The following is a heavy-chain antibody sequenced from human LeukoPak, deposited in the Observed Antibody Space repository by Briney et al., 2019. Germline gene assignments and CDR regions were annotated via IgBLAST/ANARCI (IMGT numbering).Heavy chain of an antibody. D-gene: IGHD6-13*01. CDR1: GGSISSSNW. J-gene: IGHJ4*02. CDR2: IYHSGST. Sequence: SGTLSLTCAVSGGSISSSNWWSWVRQPPGKGLEWIGEIYHSGSTNYNPSLKSRVTISIDTSKNQLSLNLNSVTAADTAVYYCARAAASNLDHWGQGTLVIVSS. V-gene: IGHV4-4*02. CDR3: ARAAASNLDH.